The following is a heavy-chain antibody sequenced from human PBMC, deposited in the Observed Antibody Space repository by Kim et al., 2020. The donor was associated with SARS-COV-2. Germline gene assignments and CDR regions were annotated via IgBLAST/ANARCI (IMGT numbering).Heavy chain of an antibody. CDR2: ITKSSTTI. CDR1: GFTFSAYN. J-gene: IGHJ3*02. D-gene: IGHD3-16*01. Sequence: GGSLRLSCATSGFTFSAYNMNWVRQAPGKGLEWLSFITKSSTTIYYADSVEGRFTISRDNAKNSLFLQMNSLRDEDTALYYCVRDRMGGGFDMLVQGTVV. CDR3: VRDRMGGGFDM. V-gene: IGHV3-48*02.